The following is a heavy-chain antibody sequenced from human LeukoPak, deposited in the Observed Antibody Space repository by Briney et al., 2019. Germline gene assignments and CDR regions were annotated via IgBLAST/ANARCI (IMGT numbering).Heavy chain of an antibody. V-gene: IGHV4-59*01. CDR2: ISSSGNS. Sequence: SETLSLTCTVSGDSISSYYWSWIQQPPGKALEWIGYISSSGNSNYNPSLNSRVTISLDTSKNQFSLRLSSVTAADTAIYHCARDVGYCSSASCYVWFDPWGQGTLVTVSS. D-gene: IGHD2-2*01. CDR1: GDSISSYY. CDR3: ARDVGYCSSASCYVWFDP. J-gene: IGHJ5*02.